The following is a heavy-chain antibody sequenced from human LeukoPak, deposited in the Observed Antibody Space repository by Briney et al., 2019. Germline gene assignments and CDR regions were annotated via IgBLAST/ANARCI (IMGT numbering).Heavy chain of an antibody. CDR2: INTDGSST. CDR3: AKVPAAYNWFDP. V-gene: IGHV3-74*01. CDR1: GFTFSSYW. Sequence: GGSLRLSCAASGFTFSSYWMHWVRQAPGMGLVWVSRINTDGSSTTYADSVKGRFTISRDNSKNTLYLQMNSLRAEDTAVYYCAKVPAAYNWFDPWGQGTLVTVSS. D-gene: IGHD2-2*01. J-gene: IGHJ5*02.